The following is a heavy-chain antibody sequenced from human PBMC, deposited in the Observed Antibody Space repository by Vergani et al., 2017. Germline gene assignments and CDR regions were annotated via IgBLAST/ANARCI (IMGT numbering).Heavy chain of an antibody. CDR2: IYHSWTT. CDR1: GGSVSSSSW. V-gene: IGHV4-4*03. D-gene: IGHD4-17*01. CDR3: TRGYGDYGAD. J-gene: IGHJ4*02. Sequence: QLQLQESGPGLVKPPGTLSLTCAVSGGSVSSSSWWSWFRQPPGKGLEWIGEIYHSWTTNFNPSLKSRVTMSIDKSKNQFSLKLNSVTAADTAVYYCTRGYGDYGADWGQGILVTVSS.